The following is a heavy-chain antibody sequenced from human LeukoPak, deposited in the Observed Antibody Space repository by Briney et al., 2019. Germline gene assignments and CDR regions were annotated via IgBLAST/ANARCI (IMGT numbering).Heavy chain of an antibody. D-gene: IGHD5-24*01. CDR3: VRQSRDGYNHYFDY. CDR2: IYHSGST. J-gene: IGHJ4*02. CDR1: GGSVSSYY. V-gene: IGHV4-59*08. Sequence: SETLSLTCTVSGGSVSSYYWSWIRQPPGQGLEWIGYIYHSGSTYYNPSLKSRVTISLETSKNQLSQRLSSVTAADTAVYYCVRQSRDGYNHYFDYWGQGTLVTVSS.